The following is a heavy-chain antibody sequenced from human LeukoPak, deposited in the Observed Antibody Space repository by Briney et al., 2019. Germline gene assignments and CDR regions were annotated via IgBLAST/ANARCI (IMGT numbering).Heavy chain of an antibody. D-gene: IGHD3-22*01. CDR2: INHSGST. J-gene: IGHJ2*01. V-gene: IGHV4-34*01. CDR3: ARVRTMIVVVTVSAWYFEL. CDR1: GGSFSGYY. Sequence: SETLSLTCAVYGGSFSGYYWSWIRQPPGKGLEWIGEINHSGSTNYNPSLKSRVTISVDTSKNQFSLKLSSVTAADTAVYYCARVRTMIVVVTVSAWYFELWGRGTLVTVSS.